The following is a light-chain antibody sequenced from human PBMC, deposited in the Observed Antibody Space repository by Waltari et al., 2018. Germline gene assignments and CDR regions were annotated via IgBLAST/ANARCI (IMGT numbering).Light chain of an antibody. J-gene: IGKJ2*01. CDR1: QSVSSSY. V-gene: IGKV3-20*01. CDR3: QQYGGSPTYT. Sequence: ESVLTQSPGTLSLSPGERATLSCRASQSVSSSYLAWYQQRPGQAPRLLFFGASSRATGVPDRFSGSVSGTDFTLTISRLEPEDFAVYFYQQYGGSPTYTFGQGTKLEIK. CDR2: GAS.